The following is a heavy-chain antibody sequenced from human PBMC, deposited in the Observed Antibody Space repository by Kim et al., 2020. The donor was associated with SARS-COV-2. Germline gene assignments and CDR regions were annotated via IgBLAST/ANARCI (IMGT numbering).Heavy chain of an antibody. Sequence: GGSLRLSCAASGFSFNTFGMHWVRQAPGKGLEWVAVIWYDGSNKYYADSVKGRFTISRDNSKNTLYLQMNSLRAEDTAVYSCARVRVPGEKYANSYAMDVWGPGTSVTVSS. CDR2: IWYDGSNK. CDR1: GFSFNTFG. J-gene: IGHJ6*02. CDR3: ARVRVPGEKYANSYAMDV. V-gene: IGHV3-33*01. D-gene: IGHD3-16*01.